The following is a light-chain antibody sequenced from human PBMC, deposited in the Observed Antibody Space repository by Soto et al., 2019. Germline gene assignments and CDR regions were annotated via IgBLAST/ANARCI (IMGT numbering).Light chain of an antibody. CDR2: GIS. CDR1: QSIRSR. V-gene: IGKV3-15*01. CDR3: QQHNKWPLT. Sequence: EIVMKQSPATLSVSPWERATLSCRASQSIRSRLAWYQQKPGQAPRLLIYGISTRATGISARFSGSGSGTEFTLTISSLLSEDFAVYYCQQHNKWPLTFGQGTRLE. J-gene: IGKJ5*01.